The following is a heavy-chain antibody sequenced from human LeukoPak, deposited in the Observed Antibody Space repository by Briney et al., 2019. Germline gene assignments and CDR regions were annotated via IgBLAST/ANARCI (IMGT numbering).Heavy chain of an antibody. CDR3: ARPTAARYYGMDV. V-gene: IGHV1-69*13. Sequence: SVKVSCKASGGTFSSYAISWVRQAPGQGLEWMGGIIPIFGTANYAQKFQGRVTITADESTSTAYMELSSLRSEDTAVYYCARPTAARYYGMDVWGQGTTVTVSS. CDR2: IIPIFGTA. D-gene: IGHD6-6*01. CDR1: GGTFSSYA. J-gene: IGHJ6*02.